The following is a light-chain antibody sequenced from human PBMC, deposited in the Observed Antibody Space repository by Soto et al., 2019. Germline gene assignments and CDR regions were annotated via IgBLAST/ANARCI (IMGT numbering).Light chain of an antibody. CDR2: EVS. CDR3: SSYTSSGTYV. J-gene: IGLJ1*01. CDR1: SSDVGNYNR. Sequence: QSALTQPPSVSGSPGQSVTISCTGTSSDVGNYNRVSWYQQPPGTAPKLVIYEVSNRPSGVPDRFSGSKSGNTASLTISGLQAEDEADYYCSSYTSSGTYVFGTGTKLTVL. V-gene: IGLV2-18*02.